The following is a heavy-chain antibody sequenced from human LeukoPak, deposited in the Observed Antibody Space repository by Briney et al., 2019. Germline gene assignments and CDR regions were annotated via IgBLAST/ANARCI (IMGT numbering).Heavy chain of an antibody. CDR2: IWYDGSNK. D-gene: IGHD3-10*01. CDR3: ARGAYGSGTYHYFDI. CDR1: GFTFSSYG. Sequence: GRSLRLSCAASGFTFSSYGMHWVRQAPGKGLEWVAVIWYDGSNKYYVDSVKGRFTISRDNSKNTLYLQMNSLRAEDTAVYYCARGAYGSGTYHYFDIWGQGTMVTVSS. V-gene: IGHV3-33*01. J-gene: IGHJ3*02.